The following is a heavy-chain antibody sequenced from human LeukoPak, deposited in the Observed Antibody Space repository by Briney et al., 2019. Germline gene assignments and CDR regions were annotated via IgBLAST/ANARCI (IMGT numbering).Heavy chain of an antibody. CDR1: ESTFDHA. J-gene: IGHJ6*02. CDR2: IGWDSART. CDR3: GKDISAGGMDV. D-gene: IGHD3-10*01. Sequence: GGSLRLSCTASESTFDHAMHWVRQTPGKGLEWVSGIGWDSARTGYADSVRGRFTISRDNAKNSLYLQMNSLRAEDTALYYCGKDISAGGMDVWGQGTTVTVSS. V-gene: IGHV3-9*01.